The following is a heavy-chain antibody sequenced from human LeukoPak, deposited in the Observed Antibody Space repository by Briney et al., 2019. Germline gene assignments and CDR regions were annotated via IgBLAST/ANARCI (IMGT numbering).Heavy chain of an antibody. V-gene: IGHV4-61*02. D-gene: IGHD5-18*01. J-gene: IGHJ3*02. Sequence: SETLSLTCTVSGGSISSGSYYWSWIRQPAGKGLEWIGRIYTSGSTNYNPSLKSRVTMSVDTSKNQFSLKLSSVTAADTAVYHCARGRYSYGIHDAFDIWGQGTMVTVSS. CDR3: ARGRYSYGIHDAFDI. CDR2: IYTSGST. CDR1: GGSISSGSYY.